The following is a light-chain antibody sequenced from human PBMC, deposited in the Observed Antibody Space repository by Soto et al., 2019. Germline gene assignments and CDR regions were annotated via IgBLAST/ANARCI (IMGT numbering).Light chain of an antibody. CDR3: LQLKTYPLT. Sequence: IQLTQSPSSLSASVGDRVTITCRASQGVTSYLAWYQQKPGKATKLLIYAASTLQSGVPSRVSGSGSVTDFTLTISSLQPEDFATYYCLQLKTYPLTFGPRTTVEI. CDR1: QGVTSY. V-gene: IGKV1-9*01. J-gene: IGKJ3*01. CDR2: AAS.